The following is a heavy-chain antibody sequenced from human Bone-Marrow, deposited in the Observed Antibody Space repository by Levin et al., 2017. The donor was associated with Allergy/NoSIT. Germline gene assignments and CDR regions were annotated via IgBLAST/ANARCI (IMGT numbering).Heavy chain of an antibody. CDR1: GGSFSGSY. CDR3: ARGRGRAAAGTYYYYGMDV. V-gene: IGHV4-34*01. D-gene: IGHD6-13*01. J-gene: IGHJ6*02. Sequence: SQTLSLTCAVYGGSFSGSYWSWIRQPPGKGLEWIGEINHSGSTNYNPSLKSRVTISVDTSKNQFSLKLSSVTAADTAVYYCARGRGRAAAGTYYYYGMDVWGQGTTVTVSS. CDR2: INHSGST.